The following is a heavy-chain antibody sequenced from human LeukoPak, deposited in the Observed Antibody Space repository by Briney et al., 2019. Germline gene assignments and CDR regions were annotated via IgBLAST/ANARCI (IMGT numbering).Heavy chain of an antibody. CDR2: ITSNSATI. J-gene: IGHJ4*02. CDR3: ARSVGGHFDY. CDR1: GFTFSVYS. Sequence: PGGSLRLSCAASGFTFSVYSMNWVRQPPGMGLEWVSDITSNSATIQYADSVKGRFTISRDNAKNSLSLQMNSLRDEDTAVYYCARSVGGHFDYWGQGMLVTVSS. V-gene: IGHV3-48*02. D-gene: IGHD3-16*01.